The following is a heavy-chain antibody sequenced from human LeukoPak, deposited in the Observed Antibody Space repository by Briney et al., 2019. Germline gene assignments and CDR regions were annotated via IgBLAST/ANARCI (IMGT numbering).Heavy chain of an antibody. CDR3: ARDRTDDYDVNLDY. V-gene: IGHV3-30*03. CDR2: MLYDENNK. D-gene: IGHD5-12*01. J-gene: IGHJ4*02. Sequence: GGSLRLSCAGSGSTLSTYWMHWVRQAPGKGLVWVAVMLYDENNKNYADSVKGRFTISRDNPKSTLYLQMNSLRAEDTAVYYCARDRTDDYDVNLDYWGQGTLVTVSS. CDR1: GSTLSTYW.